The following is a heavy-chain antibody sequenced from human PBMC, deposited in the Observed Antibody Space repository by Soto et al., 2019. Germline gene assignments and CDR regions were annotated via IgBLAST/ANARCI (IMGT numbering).Heavy chain of an antibody. CDR2: IHSDGSST. J-gene: IGHJ3*01. CDR3: ARGDRGGFDV. Sequence: EVQLVESGGGLVQPGESLRLSCVASGFTFSYYWMHWVRQGPGKGLVWVSRIHSDGSSTTYADSVKGRFTISRDNAKNTLYLQMTCRRAEDTAVYCCARGDRGGFDVGGQWTVVTVSS. CDR1: GFTFSYYW. D-gene: IGHD3-16*01. V-gene: IGHV3-74*01.